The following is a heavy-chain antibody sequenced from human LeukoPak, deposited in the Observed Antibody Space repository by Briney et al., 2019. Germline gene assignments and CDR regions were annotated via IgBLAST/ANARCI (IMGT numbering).Heavy chain of an antibody. V-gene: IGHV1-69*04. CDR3: VRGDYSGYHLGAHYYYYGMDV. CDR1: GGTFSSYA. Sequence: SVKVSCKASGGTFSSYAISWVRQAPGQGLEWMGRIIPILGIANYAQKFQGRVTITADKSTSTAYMELSSLRSEDTAVNYCVRGDYSGYHLGAHYYYYGMDVWGQGTTVTVSS. CDR2: IIPILGIA. J-gene: IGHJ6*02. D-gene: IGHD5-12*01.